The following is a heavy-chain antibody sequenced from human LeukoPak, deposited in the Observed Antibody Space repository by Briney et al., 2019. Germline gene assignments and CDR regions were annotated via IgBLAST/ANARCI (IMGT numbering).Heavy chain of an antibody. CDR2: ISGSGGGT. D-gene: IGHD3-10*01. Sequence: GGSLRLSCAASGFTFSSYAMSWGRQAPGKGVGWVSAISGSGGGTYYAGSVKGRFTISRDNSKPTLYLQMNSLRAEDTAVYYCEKRDGSGSYFLSSLDHWGQGTLVTVSS. J-gene: IGHJ4*02. V-gene: IGHV3-23*01. CDR1: GFTFSSYA. CDR3: EKRDGSGSYFLSSLDH.